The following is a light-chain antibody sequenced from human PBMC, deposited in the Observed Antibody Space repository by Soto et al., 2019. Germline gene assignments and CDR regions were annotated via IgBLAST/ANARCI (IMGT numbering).Light chain of an antibody. J-gene: IGLJ1*01. CDR2: LNSDGSH. CDR3: QTWGTGIHV. CDR1: SGHSSYA. Sequence: QSVLTQSPSASASLGASVKLTCTLSSGHSSYAIAWHQQQPEKGPRYLMKLNSDGSHSKGDGIPDRCSGSSSGAERYLIISSLQSEDEADYYCQTWGTGIHVFGTGTKVTVL. V-gene: IGLV4-69*01.